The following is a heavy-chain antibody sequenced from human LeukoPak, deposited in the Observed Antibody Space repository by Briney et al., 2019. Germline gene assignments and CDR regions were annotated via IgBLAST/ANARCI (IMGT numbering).Heavy chain of an antibody. J-gene: IGHJ6*02. Sequence: PSETLSLTCTVSGVSISNHYSSWIRQPPGKGLEWIGYIYYTGNTNYNPSLKSRVTISEDTSKNQVSLKLSSATAADTAVYYCARHGIVGATYYGMDVWGQGTTVTVSS. CDR2: IYYTGNT. CDR3: ARHGIVGATYYGMDV. CDR1: GVSISNHY. D-gene: IGHD1-26*01. V-gene: IGHV4-59*08.